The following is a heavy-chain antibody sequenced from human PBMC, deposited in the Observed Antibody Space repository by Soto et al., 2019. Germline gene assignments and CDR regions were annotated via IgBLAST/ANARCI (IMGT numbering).Heavy chain of an antibody. V-gene: IGHV3-53*01. CDR3: AKVTRGGGTFWKD. CDR1: GFTVTANY. CDR2: IYSDGSA. D-gene: IGHD3-3*01. J-gene: IGHJ4*02. Sequence: EVQLVESGGGLIQPGGSLRLSCAASGFTVTANYMSWVRQAPGKGLEWVSLIYSDGSAYYADFVKGRFTISRDDSKNTLYLQMNSLRAEDTATYFCAKVTRGGGTFWKDWGQGTLVTVSS.